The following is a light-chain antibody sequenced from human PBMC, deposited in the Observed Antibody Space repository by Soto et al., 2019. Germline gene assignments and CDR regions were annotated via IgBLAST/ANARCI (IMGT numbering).Light chain of an antibody. CDR1: QSFPRTS. J-gene: IGKJ2*03. V-gene: IGKV3-20*01. CDR2: GGS. Sequence: EILLTQSPGTLSCSPGKKPTFSCRPSQSFPRTSLAWYKKRPGQSPRLIIYGGSTRATGFPDRFSGGGSGTDFTLTISRLEPEDSAVYYCHCQQFDSSRIYSFGQGTKLEI. CDR3: QQFDSSRIYS.